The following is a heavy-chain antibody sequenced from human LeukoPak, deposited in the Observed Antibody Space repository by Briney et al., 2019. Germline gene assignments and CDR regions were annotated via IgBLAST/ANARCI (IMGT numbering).Heavy chain of an antibody. CDR1: GYTFTSYG. CDR2: ISAYNGNT. D-gene: IGHD3-3*01. Sequence: ASVKVSCKASGYTFTSYGISWVRQAPGQGLEWMGWISAYNGNTNYAQKLQGRVTLTRDTSTSTAYMELRSLRSDDTAVYYCAREAYYDFWSGYYTQFYYFDYWGQGTLVTVSS. CDR3: AREAYYDFWSGYYTQFYYFDY. J-gene: IGHJ4*02. V-gene: IGHV1-18*01.